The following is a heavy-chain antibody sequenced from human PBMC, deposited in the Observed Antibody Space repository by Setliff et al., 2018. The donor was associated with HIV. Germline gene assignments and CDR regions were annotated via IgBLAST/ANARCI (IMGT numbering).Heavy chain of an antibody. J-gene: IGHJ4*02. D-gene: IGHD5-18*01. V-gene: IGHV4-39*01. CDR2: VSSSGST. CDR1: GGSVSDTSYY. CDR3: ARTPGYTYGYIDT. Sequence: SETLSLTCTVPGGSVSDTSYYWGWIRQPPGKGLEWLANVSSSGSTYYNPSLKSRVTISVDTPKNQFSLRLSSVTAADTAVYYCARTPGYTYGYIDTWGQGTLVTVSS.